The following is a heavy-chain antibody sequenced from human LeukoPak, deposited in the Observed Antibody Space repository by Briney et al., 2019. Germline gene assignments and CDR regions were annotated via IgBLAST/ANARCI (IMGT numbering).Heavy chain of an antibody. CDR1: GGSISSGGYS. CDR3: ARGYYDSSGYYPDAFDI. Sequence: PSQTLSLTCAVSGGSISSGGYSWSWIRQPPGKGLEWIGYIYHSGSTYYNPSLKSRVTISVDRSKNQFSLKLSSVTAADTAVYYCARGYYDSSGYYPDAFDIWGQGTMVTVSS. CDR2: IYHSGST. J-gene: IGHJ3*02. V-gene: IGHV4-30-2*01. D-gene: IGHD3-22*01.